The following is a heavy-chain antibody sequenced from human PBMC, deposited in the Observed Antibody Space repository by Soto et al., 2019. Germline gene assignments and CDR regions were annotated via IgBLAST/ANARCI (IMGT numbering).Heavy chain of an antibody. CDR2: IIPLFGTP. Sequence: QVQLVQSGAEVKKPGSSLKVSCKTSGASFSTSGISWVRQAPGQGLEWMGGIIPLFGTPKYARKFQGRVSLPTDASAPTVYSELSSRSSDGTAVYSCARASSAVCGGGSCYRLDSSFDSWGQGSLVIVSS. CDR1: GASFSTSG. D-gene: IGHD2-15*01. CDR3: ARASSAVCGGGSCYRLDSSFDS. V-gene: IGHV1-69*01. J-gene: IGHJ5*01.